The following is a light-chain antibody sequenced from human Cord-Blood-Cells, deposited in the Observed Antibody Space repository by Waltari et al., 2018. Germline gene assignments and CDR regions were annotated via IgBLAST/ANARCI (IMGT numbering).Light chain of an antibody. Sequence: DIVLTQSPSTLSSSPGERATLSCRASQSVSSSYLAWYQQKPGQAPRLLIYGASSRATGIPDRFSGSGSGTDFTLTISRLEPEDFAVYYCQQYGSSPRTFGQGTKVEIK. V-gene: IGKV3-20*01. CDR1: QSVSSSY. CDR2: GAS. CDR3: QQYGSSPRT. J-gene: IGKJ1*01.